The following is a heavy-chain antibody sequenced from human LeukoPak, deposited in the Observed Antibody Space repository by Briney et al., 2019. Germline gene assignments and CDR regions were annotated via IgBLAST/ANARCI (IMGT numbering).Heavy chain of an antibody. J-gene: IGHJ3*02. CDR3: ARPAATEDAFDI. Sequence: SETLSLTCAVSGYSISSGYYWGWIRQPRGKGLEWIGSIYHSGSTYYNPSLKSRVTISVDTSKNQFSLKLSSVTAADTAVYYCARPAATEDAFDIWGQGTMVTVSS. V-gene: IGHV4-38-2*01. D-gene: IGHD2-2*01. CDR2: IYHSGST. CDR1: GYSISSGYY.